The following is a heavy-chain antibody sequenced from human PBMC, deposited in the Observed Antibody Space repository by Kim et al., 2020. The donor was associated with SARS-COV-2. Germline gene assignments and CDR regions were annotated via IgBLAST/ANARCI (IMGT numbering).Heavy chain of an antibody. CDR1: GFTFDDYA. D-gene: IGHD6-13*01. CDR3: ATTQKHGWYSSSWYGYFDL. CDR2: ISWNSGSI. J-gene: IGHJ2*01. V-gene: IGHV3-9*01. Sequence: GGSLRLSCAASGFTFDDYAMHWVRQAPGKGLEWVSGISWNSGSIGYADSVKGRFTISRDNAKNSLYLQMNSLRAEDTALYYCATTQKHGWYSSSWYGYFDLWGRGTLVTVSS.